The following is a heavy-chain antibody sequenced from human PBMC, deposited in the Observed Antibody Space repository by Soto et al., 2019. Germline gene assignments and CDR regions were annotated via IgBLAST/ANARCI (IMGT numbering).Heavy chain of an antibody. D-gene: IGHD6-13*01. CDR3: TSSKQLDYYYYGMDV. CDR2: IRSKAYGGTT. CDR1: GFTFGDYA. V-gene: IGHV3-49*04. J-gene: IGHJ6*02. Sequence: LRLSCTASGFTFGDYAMSWVRQAPGKGLEWVGFIRSKAYGGTTEYAASVKGRFTISRDDSKSIAYLQMNSLKTEDTAVYYCTSSKQLDYYYYGMDVWGQGTTVTVSS.